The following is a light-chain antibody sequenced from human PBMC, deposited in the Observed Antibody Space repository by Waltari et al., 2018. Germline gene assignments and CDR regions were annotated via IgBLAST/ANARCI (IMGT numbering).Light chain of an antibody. V-gene: IGKV1-33*01. J-gene: IGKJ3*01. CDR1: QDISNY. CDR2: DAS. Sequence: DIQMSQSPFSLSASVGDRVTITCQASQDISNYLNWYQQKPGKAPKLLIHDASSLETGVPSRFSGSQSGTHFTFTISSLQPEDVATYYCQRYDNLPIFAFGPGTKVNIK. CDR3: QRYDNLPIFA.